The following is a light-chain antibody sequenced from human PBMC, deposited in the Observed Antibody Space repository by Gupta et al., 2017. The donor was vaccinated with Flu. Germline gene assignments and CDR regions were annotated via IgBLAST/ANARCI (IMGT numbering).Light chain of an antibody. Sequence: EIVMTQSPATLSVSPGERATLSCRASQSVSSNLAWYQQKPGQAPRLLIYGASTRATGIPDRFSCSGSLTEFTLTMSSLQSEDFAVYYCQQSNNWHSFGQGTKVEIK. CDR3: QQSNNWHS. CDR2: GAS. CDR1: QSVSSN. V-gene: IGKV3-15*01. J-gene: IGKJ1*01.